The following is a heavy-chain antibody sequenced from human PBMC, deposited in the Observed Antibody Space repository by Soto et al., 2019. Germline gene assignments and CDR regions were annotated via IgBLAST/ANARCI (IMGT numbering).Heavy chain of an antibody. J-gene: IGHJ6*02. D-gene: IGHD3-22*01. Sequence: QVQLVQSGAEVKKPESSVRVSCQASGGTFNNYAITWVRQAPGQGLEWLVGTIPMFGTTNYAEKFQGGVTITADESTHTAYMERSSLRSEDTAIYYCTKCGIRYHSIGYYLGIDGMDVWGQGTTVIVSS. CDR2: TIPMFGTT. CDR3: TKCGIRYHSIGYYLGIDGMDV. CDR1: GGTFNNYA. V-gene: IGHV1-69*12.